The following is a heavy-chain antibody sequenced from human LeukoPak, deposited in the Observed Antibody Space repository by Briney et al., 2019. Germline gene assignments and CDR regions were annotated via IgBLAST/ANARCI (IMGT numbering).Heavy chain of an antibody. CDR3: ARDRGGSSDAFDI. J-gene: IGHJ3*02. Sequence: GGSLRLSCAASGFXFSNYDMHWVRQAPGKGLEWVAVIWYDGGIKYCGDSVKGRFTISRDISKNTLYLQMNSLRAEDTALYYCARDRGGSSDAFDIWGQGTMVTVSS. D-gene: IGHD2-2*01. CDR1: GFXFSNYD. CDR2: IWYDGGIK. V-gene: IGHV3-33*01.